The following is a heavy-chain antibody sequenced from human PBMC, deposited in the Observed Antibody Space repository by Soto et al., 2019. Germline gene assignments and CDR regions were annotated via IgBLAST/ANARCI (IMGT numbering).Heavy chain of an antibody. CDR3: ASPHYDFWSGYYKGANDAFDI. CDR2: IIPIFGTA. CDR1: GGTFSSYA. J-gene: IGHJ3*02. D-gene: IGHD3-3*01. Sequence: SVKVSCKASGGTFSSYAISWVRQAPGQGLEWMGGIIPIFGTANYAQKFQGRVTITADESTSTAYMELSSLRSEDTAVYYCASPHYDFWSGYYKGANDAFDIWGQGTVVTVSS. V-gene: IGHV1-69*13.